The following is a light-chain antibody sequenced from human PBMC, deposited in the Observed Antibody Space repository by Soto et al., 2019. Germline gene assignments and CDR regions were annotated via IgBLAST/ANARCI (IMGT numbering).Light chain of an antibody. V-gene: IGKV3-15*01. Sequence: EIVLTQSPGTLSLSPGERATLSCRASQSVSSSYLAWYQQKPGQSPRLLIYGAYTRATGIPARFSGSGSGTEFTLTISSLQSEDFAVYYCQQYNNWPPITCGQGTRLEIK. CDR3: QQYNNWPPIT. J-gene: IGKJ5*01. CDR1: QSVSSSY. CDR2: GAY.